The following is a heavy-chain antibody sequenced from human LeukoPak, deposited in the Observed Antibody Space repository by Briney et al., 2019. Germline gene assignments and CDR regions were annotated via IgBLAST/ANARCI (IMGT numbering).Heavy chain of an antibody. J-gene: IGHJ4*02. Sequence: ASVKVSCKASGYTFTNFKIHWVRQAPGQGLEWMGWISAYNGNTNYAQKLQGRVTMTTDTSTSTAYMELRSLRSDDTAVYYCARGVMEWELFSDYWGQGTLVTVSS. CDR1: GYTFTNFK. D-gene: IGHD1-26*01. V-gene: IGHV1-18*04. CDR2: ISAYNGNT. CDR3: ARGVMEWELFSDY.